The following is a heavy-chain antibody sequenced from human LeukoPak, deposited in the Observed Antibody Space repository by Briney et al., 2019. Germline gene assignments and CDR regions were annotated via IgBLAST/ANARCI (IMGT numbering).Heavy chain of an antibody. V-gene: IGHV3-30*18. CDR2: ISFDGSNN. Sequence: GGSLSLSCAASGFTFSSYGMNWVRQAPGRGLEWVAVISFDGSNNYYGDTVKGRFTISRDNSKNTLYLQMNSLRAEDTAVYYCAKCYYGSLGLDAFDIWGQGTMVTVSS. D-gene: IGHD3-10*01. J-gene: IGHJ3*02. CDR3: AKCYYGSLGLDAFDI. CDR1: GFTFSSYG.